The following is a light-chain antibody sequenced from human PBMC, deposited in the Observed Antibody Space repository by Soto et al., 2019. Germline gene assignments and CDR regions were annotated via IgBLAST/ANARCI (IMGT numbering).Light chain of an antibody. Sequence: EIVLTQSPGTLSLSPGERATLSCRASQSVTRNFLAWYQQKPGQAPRLLIYGAFSRAAGIADRFSGSASATDFTLTISRLEPEDFAVYYCQQYGSSPYTFGQGTKLEI. CDR3: QQYGSSPYT. CDR1: QSVTRNF. CDR2: GAF. V-gene: IGKV3-20*01. J-gene: IGKJ2*01.